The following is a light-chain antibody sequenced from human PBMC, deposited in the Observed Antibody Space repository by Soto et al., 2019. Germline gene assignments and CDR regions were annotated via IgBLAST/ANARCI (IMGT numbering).Light chain of an antibody. CDR3: CSYAGSHNWV. CDR1: RSDVGNNNY. V-gene: IGLV2-8*01. Sequence: QSALTQPPSASGSPGQSVTISCAGTRSDVGNNNYVSWYQQYPGKAPKLMIYEVSKRPSGVPDRFSGSKSGNTASLTVSGLQADDEAAYFCCSYAGSHNWVFGGGTKLTVL. CDR2: EVS. J-gene: IGLJ2*01.